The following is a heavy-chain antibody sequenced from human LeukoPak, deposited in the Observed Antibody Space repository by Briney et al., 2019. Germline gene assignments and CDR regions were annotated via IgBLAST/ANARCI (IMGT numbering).Heavy chain of an antibody. J-gene: IGHJ6*03. D-gene: IGHD3-3*01. V-gene: IGHV4-34*01. CDR2: INHSGST. CDR1: GGSFSGYC. Sequence: SETLSLTCAVYGGSFSGYCWSWIRQPPGKGLEWIGEINHSGSTNYNPSLKSRVTISVDTSKNQFSLKLSSVTAADTAVYYCARACPKGVLRFLEWSPRGSYMDVWGKGTTVTVSS. CDR3: ARACPKGVLRFLEWSPRGSYMDV.